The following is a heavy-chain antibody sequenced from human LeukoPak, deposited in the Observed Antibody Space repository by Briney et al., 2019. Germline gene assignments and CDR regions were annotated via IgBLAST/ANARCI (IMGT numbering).Heavy chain of an antibody. CDR2: ISSSSTYI. D-gene: IGHD3-22*01. CDR3: ASISSGYSPSGY. J-gene: IGHJ4*02. V-gene: IGHV3-21*01. Sequence: GGSLRLSCAASGFAFSSYSMNWVRQAPGKGLEWVSSISSSSTYIYYADSVKGRFTISRDNAKNSLYLQMNSLRAEDTAVYYCASISSGYSPSGYWGQGTLVTVSS. CDR1: GFAFSSYS.